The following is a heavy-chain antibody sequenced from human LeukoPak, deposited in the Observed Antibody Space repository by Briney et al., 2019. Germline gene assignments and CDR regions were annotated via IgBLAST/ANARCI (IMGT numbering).Heavy chain of an antibody. D-gene: IGHD6-13*01. CDR2: INHSGST. CDR1: GGSFSGYY. J-gene: IGHJ4*02. V-gene: IGHV4-34*01. CDR3: ASAWIAAAGSIDY. Sequence: SETLSLTCAVYGGSFSGYYWSWIRQPPGKGLEWIGEINHSGSTNYNPSLKSRVTISVDTSKNQFSLRLSSVTAADTAVYYCASAWIAAAGSIDYWGQGTLVTVSS.